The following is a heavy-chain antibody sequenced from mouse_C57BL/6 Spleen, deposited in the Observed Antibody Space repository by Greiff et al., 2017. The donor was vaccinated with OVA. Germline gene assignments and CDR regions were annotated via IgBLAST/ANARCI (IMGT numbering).Heavy chain of an antibody. CDR3: TTMSTVVATDY. D-gene: IGHD1-1*01. CDR2: LDPEDGDT. J-gene: IGHJ2*01. Sequence: VQLQQSGAELVRPGASVKLSCTASGFNIKDYYMHWVKQRPEQGLEWIGRLDPEDGDTEYAPKFQGKATMTADTSSNTAYLQLSSLTSEDTAVYYCTTMSTVVATDYWGQGTTLTVSS. V-gene: IGHV14-1*01. CDR1: GFNIKDYY.